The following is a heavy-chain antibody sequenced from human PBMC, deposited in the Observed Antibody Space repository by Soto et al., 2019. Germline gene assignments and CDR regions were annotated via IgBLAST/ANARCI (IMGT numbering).Heavy chain of an antibody. CDR3: AGGWLYYFDY. J-gene: IGHJ4*02. V-gene: IGHV4-59*01. Sequence: SETLSLTCTVSGGSISSYYWSWIRQPPGKGLEWIGYIYYSGGTNYNPSLKSRVTISVDTSKNQFSLKLSSVTAADTAVYYCAGGWLYYFDYWGQGTLVTVSS. CDR1: GGSISSYY. CDR2: IYYSGGT. D-gene: IGHD6-19*01.